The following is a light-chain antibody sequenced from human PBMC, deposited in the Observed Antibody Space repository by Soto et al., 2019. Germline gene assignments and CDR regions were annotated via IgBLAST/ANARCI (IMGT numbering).Light chain of an antibody. V-gene: IGKV3-15*01. CDR2: GAS. CDR1: QSVSSN. J-gene: IGKJ1*01. CDR3: QQYNNWPPRGT. Sequence: EIVMTQSPATLSVSPGERATLSCRASQSVSSNLAWYQQKPGQAPRLLIYGASTRAPGIPARFSGSGSGTEFTLTISSLQSEDFAVYYCQQYNNWPPRGTFGQGTKVEIK.